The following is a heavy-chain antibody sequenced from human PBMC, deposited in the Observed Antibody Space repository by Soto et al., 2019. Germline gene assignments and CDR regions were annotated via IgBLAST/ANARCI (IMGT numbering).Heavy chain of an antibody. Sequence: PSDTLSLTCAVSGGSFSAYYLIWIRQPPGKGLEWIGPISHSGSTDKNPSRRSRVTISVDTSKNQFSLKVSPVTAADTTVYYCARHYFAEYFFDYWGPGTLVTVSS. V-gene: IGHV4-34*01. J-gene: IGHJ4*02. CDR2: ISHSGST. CDR1: GGSFSAYY. D-gene: IGHD3-10*01. CDR3: ARHYFAEYFFDY.